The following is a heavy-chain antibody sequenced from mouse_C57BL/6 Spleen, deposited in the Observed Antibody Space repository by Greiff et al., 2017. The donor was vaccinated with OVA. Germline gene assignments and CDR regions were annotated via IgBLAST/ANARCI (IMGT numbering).Heavy chain of an antibody. CDR3: AREDGSGYWYFDV. CDR2: IDPEDGET. D-gene: IGHD1-1*01. J-gene: IGHJ1*03. CDR1: GFTIIDYY. V-gene: IGHV14-2*01. Sequence: EVKLMESGAELVKPGASVKLSCTASGFTIIDYYMHWVKQRTEQGLEWIGRIDPEDGETKYAPKFQGKATITADTSSNTAYLQLSSLTSEDTAVYYCAREDGSGYWYFDVWGTGTTVTVSS.